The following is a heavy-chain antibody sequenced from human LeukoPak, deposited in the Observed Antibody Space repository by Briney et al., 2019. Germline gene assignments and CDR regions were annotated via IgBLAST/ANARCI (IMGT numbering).Heavy chain of an antibody. V-gene: IGHV3-23*01. CDR1: GFTFSSYA. D-gene: IGHD6-19*01. J-gene: IGHJ4*02. Sequence: GGSLRLSCAASGFTFSSYAMNWVRQAPGKGPEWVSGISHYGDNTYYADSVKGRFTISRDNSKNTLSLQMNSLRAEDTAVYYCAREGIIAVAGTPFDYWGQGTLVTVSS. CDR2: ISHYGDNT. CDR3: AREGIIAVAGTPFDY.